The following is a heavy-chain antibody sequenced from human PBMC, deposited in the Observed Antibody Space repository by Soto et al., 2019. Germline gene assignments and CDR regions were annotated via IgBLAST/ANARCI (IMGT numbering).Heavy chain of an antibody. CDR3: ARDNDIVATISEGGMDV. J-gene: IGHJ6*02. CDR1: GYTFTSYA. D-gene: IGHD5-12*01. V-gene: IGHV1-3*01. CDR2: INAGNGNT. Sequence: GASVKVSCKASGYTFTSYAMHWVRQAPGQRLEWMGWINAGNGNTKYSQKFQGRVTITRDTSASTAYMEPSSLRSEDTAVYYCARDNDIVATISEGGMDVWGQGTTVTVSS.